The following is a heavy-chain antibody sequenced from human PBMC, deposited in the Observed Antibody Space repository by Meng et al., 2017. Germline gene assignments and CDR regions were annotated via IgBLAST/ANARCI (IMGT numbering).Heavy chain of an antibody. V-gene: IGHV4-59*01. J-gene: IGHJ5*02. CDR2: IYYSGST. CDR3: ARLFYSGYAWWFDP. D-gene: IGHD5-12*01. CDR1: GGSISSYY. Sequence: QVQLQESGPGLVKPSETLSLTCTFSGGSISSYYWSWIRQPPGKGLEWIGYIYYSGSTNYNPSLKSRVTISVDTSKNQFSLKLSSVTAADTAVYYCARLFYSGYAWWFDPWGQGTLVTVSS.